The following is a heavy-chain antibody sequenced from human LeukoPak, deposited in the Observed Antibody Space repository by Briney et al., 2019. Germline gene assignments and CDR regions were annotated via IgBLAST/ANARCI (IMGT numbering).Heavy chain of an antibody. V-gene: IGHV5-51*01. J-gene: IGHJ3*02. CDR1: GYTFTYFW. D-gene: IGHD3-22*01. Sequence: GESLKISCKGSGYTFTYFWIAWVRQMPGKGLEWMGIIYPADSDTRYSPSFQGQVTISADKSITTAYLQWSSLKASDTAIYYCARPKMYHYDSSGYWLDAFDIWGQRDHGHRLL. CDR2: IYPADSDT. CDR3: ARPKMYHYDSSGYWLDAFDI.